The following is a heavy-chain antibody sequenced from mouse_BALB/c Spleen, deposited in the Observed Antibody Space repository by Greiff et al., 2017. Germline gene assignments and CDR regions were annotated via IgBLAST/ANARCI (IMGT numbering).Heavy chain of an antibody. J-gene: IGHJ2*01. CDR1: GYSITSDYA. Sequence: DVKLVESGPGLVKPSQSLSLTCTVTGYSITSDYAWNWIRQFPGNKLEWMGYISYSGSTSYNPSLKSRISITRDTSKNQFFLQFNSVTTEDTATYYCARLLGDYYGSSYLYFDYWGQGTTLTVSS. V-gene: IGHV3-2*02. CDR3: ARLLGDYYGSSYLYFDY. CDR2: ISYSGST. D-gene: IGHD1-1*01.